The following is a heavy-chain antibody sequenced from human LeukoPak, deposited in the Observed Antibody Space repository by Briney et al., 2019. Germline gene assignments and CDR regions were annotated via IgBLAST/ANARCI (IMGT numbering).Heavy chain of an antibody. CDR1: GFTFSSYA. D-gene: IGHD6-19*01. CDR3: AKGTDSSDRFDY. CDR2: IKTDGSQI. V-gene: IGHV3-7*03. Sequence: PGGSLRLSCAASGFTFSSYAMSWVRQAPGKGLEWVANIKTDGSQIYYVDSVKGRFTISRDNAKNSLYLQMNSLRAEDTALYYCAKGTDSSDRFDYWGQGTLVTVSS. J-gene: IGHJ4*02.